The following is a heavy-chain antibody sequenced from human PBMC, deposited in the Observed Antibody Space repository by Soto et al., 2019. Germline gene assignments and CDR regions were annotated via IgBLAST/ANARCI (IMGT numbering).Heavy chain of an antibody. CDR3: ARVGGYYDSSGYSLGMDV. CDR2: IIPIFGTA. Sequence: VQLVQSGAEVKKPGSSVKVSCKASGGTFSSYAISWVRQAPGQGLEWMGGIIPIFGTANYAQKFQGRVTITADKSTSTAYMELSSLRSEDTAVYYCARVGGYYDSSGYSLGMDVWGQGTTVTVSS. J-gene: IGHJ6*02. CDR1: GGTFSSYA. D-gene: IGHD3-22*01. V-gene: IGHV1-69*06.